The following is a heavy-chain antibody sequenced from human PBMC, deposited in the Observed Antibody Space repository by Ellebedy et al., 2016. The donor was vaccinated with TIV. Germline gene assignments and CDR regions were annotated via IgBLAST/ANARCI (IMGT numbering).Heavy chain of an antibody. CDR3: VRARNYALDS. CDR2: ISGHGLTT. J-gene: IGHJ4*02. D-gene: IGHD3-16*01. Sequence: PGGSLRLSCAASGFTFNSHGMHWVRQAPGKGLEWVAVISGHGLTTFYADSVKGRFTISRDNSNNSLYLQLNSLRVEDTAVYFCVRARNYALDSWGQGTLVTVSS. CDR1: GFTFNSHG. V-gene: IGHV3-30*13.